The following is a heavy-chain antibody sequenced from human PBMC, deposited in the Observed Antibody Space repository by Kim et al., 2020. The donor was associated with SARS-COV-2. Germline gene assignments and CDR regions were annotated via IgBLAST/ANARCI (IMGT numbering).Heavy chain of an antibody. J-gene: IGHJ3*02. CDR3: AKDEGLLQQQLLGVFDI. CDR2: ISWNSGSI. D-gene: IGHD6-13*01. Sequence: GGSLRLSCAASGFTFDDYAMHWVRQAPGKGLEWVSGISWNSGSIGYADSVKGRFTISRDNAKNSLYLQMNSLRAEDTALYYCAKDEGLLQQQLLGVFDIWGQGTMVTVSS. V-gene: IGHV3-9*01. CDR1: GFTFDDYA.